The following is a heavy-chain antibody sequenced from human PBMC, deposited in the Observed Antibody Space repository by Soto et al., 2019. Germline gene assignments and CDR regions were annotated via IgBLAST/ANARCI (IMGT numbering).Heavy chain of an antibody. CDR2: INSDGSRT. J-gene: IGHJ4*02. Sequence: GSLRLSCAASGFTFTDYWTHWVRQAPGKGLVWVSRINSDGSRTSYADSVAGRFTISRDNAKNTLYLQMNSLRVEDTALYYCARETYRGFYFDYWGQGTLVTVSS. D-gene: IGHD4-4*01. CDR1: GFTFTDYW. V-gene: IGHV3-74*01. CDR3: ARETYRGFYFDY.